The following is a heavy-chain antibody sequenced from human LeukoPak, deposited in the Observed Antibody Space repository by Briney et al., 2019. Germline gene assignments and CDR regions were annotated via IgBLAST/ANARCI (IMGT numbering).Heavy chain of an antibody. Sequence: GGPRSLSCPASGFTFVSYSMTWVGRAPGKGLEWVSYISSSSSTIYYADSVKGRFTISRDNAKNSLYLQMNSLRAEDTAVYYCARERFSSSSYWGQGTLVTVSS. CDR2: ISSSSSTI. CDR1: GFTFVSYS. J-gene: IGHJ4*02. V-gene: IGHV3-48*01. D-gene: IGHD6-6*01. CDR3: ARERFSSSSY.